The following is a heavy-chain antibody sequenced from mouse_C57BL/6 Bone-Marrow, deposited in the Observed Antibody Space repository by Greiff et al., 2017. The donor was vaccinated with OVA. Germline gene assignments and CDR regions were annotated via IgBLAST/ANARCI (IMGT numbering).Heavy chain of an antibody. Sequence: EVQLQQSGTVLARPGASVKMSCKTSGYTFTSYWMHWVKQRPGQGLEWIGAIYPGNSDTSYNQKFKGKAKLTAVTSASTAYMELSSLTNKDSAVYYCTRQYYGSSPYAMDYWGQGTSVTVSS. D-gene: IGHD1-1*01. CDR2: IYPGNSDT. V-gene: IGHV1-5*01. CDR1: GYTFTSYW. CDR3: TRQYYGSSPYAMDY. J-gene: IGHJ4*01.